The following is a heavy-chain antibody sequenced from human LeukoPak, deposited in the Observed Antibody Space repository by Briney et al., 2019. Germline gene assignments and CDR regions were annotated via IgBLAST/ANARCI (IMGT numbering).Heavy chain of an antibody. CDR1: GDSVSSNIPA. CDR2: TYYRSKWYT. V-gene: IGHV6-1*01. CDR3: ARVRDDYNYYFDY. D-gene: IGHD5-24*01. Sequence: SQTLSLTCAISGDSVSSNIPAWNWIRQSPSRGLEWLGRTYYRSKWYTEYALSVKSRITISPDTSKNHSSLQLNSVTPEDTAVYYCARVRDDYNYYFDYWGQGTLVTVSS. J-gene: IGHJ4*02.